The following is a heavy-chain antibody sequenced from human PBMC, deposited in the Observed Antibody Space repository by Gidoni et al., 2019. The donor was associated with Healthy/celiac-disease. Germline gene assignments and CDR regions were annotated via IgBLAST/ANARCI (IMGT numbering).Heavy chain of an antibody. Sequence: EVQLLESGGGLVKPGGSLRLSCAASGFTFSSYAMSWVRQAPGKGLEWVSAISGSGGSTYYADSVKGRFTISRDNSKNTLYLQMNSLRAEDTAVYYCAKDRGYGDYLGNDFDYWGQGTLVTVSS. D-gene: IGHD4-17*01. V-gene: IGHV3-23*01. J-gene: IGHJ4*02. CDR1: GFTFSSYA. CDR2: ISGSGGST. CDR3: AKDRGYGDYLGNDFDY.